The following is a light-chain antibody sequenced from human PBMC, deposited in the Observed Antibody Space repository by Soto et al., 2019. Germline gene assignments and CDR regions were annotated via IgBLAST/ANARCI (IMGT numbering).Light chain of an antibody. J-gene: IGKJ1*01. Sequence: EIVLTQSPATLSLSPGERATLSCGASQTVGSTYLAWYQQKPGLAPRLLIYDASIRATGIPDRFSGSGSGTDFTLTISRLEPEAFAVCCCQHYGSSAWTFGQGTKVEIK. CDR1: QTVGSTY. V-gene: IGKV3D-20*01. CDR3: QHYGSSAWT. CDR2: DAS.